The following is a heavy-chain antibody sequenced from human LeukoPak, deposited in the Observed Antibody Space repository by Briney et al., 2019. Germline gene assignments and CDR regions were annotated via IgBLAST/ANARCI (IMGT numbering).Heavy chain of an antibody. D-gene: IGHD3-22*01. J-gene: IGHJ4*02. CDR2: IFPGDSDT. V-gene: IGHV5-51*01. Sequence: GGSLQISCKGAGCCFTSYWIGWVRQMPGKLLEWMGIIFPGDSDTRYSPSFQGQVTISADNSISTAYLQWSSLKPTNTAMYYCARRGRDRTYYYDSSGYYKDWGQGTLVTVSS. CDR1: GCCFTSYW. CDR3: ARRGRDRTYYYDSSGYYKD.